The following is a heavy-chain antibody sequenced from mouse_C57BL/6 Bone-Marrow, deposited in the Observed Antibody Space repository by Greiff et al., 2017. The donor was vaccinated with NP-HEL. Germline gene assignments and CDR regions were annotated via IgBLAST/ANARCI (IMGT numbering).Heavy chain of an antibody. CDR1: GYTFTSYW. V-gene: IGHV1-50*01. Sequence: QVQLQQSGAELVKPGASVKLSCKASGYTFTSYWMQWVKQRPGQGLEWIGEIDPSDSYTNYNQKFKGKATLTVDTSSSTAYMQLSSLTSEDSAVYYCARLYGSSYSDYWGQGTTLTVSS. J-gene: IGHJ2*01. D-gene: IGHD1-1*01. CDR2: IDPSDSYT. CDR3: ARLYGSSYSDY.